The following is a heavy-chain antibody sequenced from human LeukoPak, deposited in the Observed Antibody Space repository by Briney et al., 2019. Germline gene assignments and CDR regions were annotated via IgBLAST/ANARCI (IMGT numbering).Heavy chain of an antibody. D-gene: IGHD3-10*01. V-gene: IGHV4-39*02. CDR2: IYYGGTT. Sequence: SETLSLTCTVSGGSTRSISYYWGWIRKPPGKGLEWIGRIYYGGTTYYTPSLKSRVTISVDTSKNHFSLKLSSVTAADTALYYCARGRNTMVRGAIGAETRYYYSYYMDVWGKGTTVTVSS. J-gene: IGHJ6*03. CDR3: ARGRNTMVRGAIGAETRYYYSYYMDV. CDR1: GGSTRSISYY.